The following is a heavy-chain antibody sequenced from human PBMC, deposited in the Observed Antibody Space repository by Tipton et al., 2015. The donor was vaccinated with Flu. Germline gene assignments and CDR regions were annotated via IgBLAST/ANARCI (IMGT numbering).Heavy chain of an antibody. J-gene: IGHJ5*02. D-gene: IGHD2-15*01. V-gene: IGHV1-18*04. CDR2: ISAYNGNT. Sequence: QSGPEVKKPGASVKVSCKASGYTFTSYGISWVRQAPGQGLEWMGWISAYNGNTNYAQKLQGRVTITADESTSTAYMELSSLRSEDTAVYYCARGGIVVVVAATPGWFDPWGQGTLVTVSS. CDR1: GYTFTSYG. CDR3: ARGGIVVVVAATPGWFDP.